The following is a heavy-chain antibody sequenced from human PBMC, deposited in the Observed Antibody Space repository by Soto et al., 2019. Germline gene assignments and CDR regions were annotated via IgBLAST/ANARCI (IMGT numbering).Heavy chain of an antibody. Sequence: GGSLRLSCAASGFTFSKAWMSWVRQAPGKGLEWVGRIKSKTDGGTTDYAAPVKGRFTISRDDSKNTLYLQMNSLKTEDTAVYYCTTPKRGYSGYDYPYYYYYMDVWGKGTTVTVSS. J-gene: IGHJ6*03. V-gene: IGHV3-15*01. CDR2: IKSKTDGGTT. CDR3: TTPKRGYSGYDYPYYYYYMDV. D-gene: IGHD5-12*01. CDR1: GFTFSKAW.